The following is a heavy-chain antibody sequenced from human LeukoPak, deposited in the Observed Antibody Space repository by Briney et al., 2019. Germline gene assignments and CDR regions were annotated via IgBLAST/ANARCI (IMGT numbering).Heavy chain of an antibody. J-gene: IGHJ5*02. CDR1: GYTLTELS. Sequence: ASVKVSCKVSGYTLTELSMHWVRQAPGKGLEWMGGFDPEDGETIYAQKFQGRVTMTEDTSTDTAYMELSSLRSEDTAVYYCATRYCSSTSCWFDPWGQGTPVTVSS. CDR2: FDPEDGET. CDR3: ATRYCSSTSCWFDP. V-gene: IGHV1-24*01. D-gene: IGHD2-2*01.